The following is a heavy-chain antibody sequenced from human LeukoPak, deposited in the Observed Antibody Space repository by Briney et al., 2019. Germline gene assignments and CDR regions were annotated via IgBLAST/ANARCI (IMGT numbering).Heavy chain of an antibody. Sequence: KPSETLSLTCTVSGGSISSYYWSWIRQPPGKGLEWVGYIYYSGSTNYNPSFKSRVTISVDTSKNQFSLKLSSVTAADTAVYYCARVIMSSLFYYYMDVWGKGTTVTVSS. CDR3: ARVIMSSLFYYYMDV. CDR1: GGSISSYY. V-gene: IGHV4-59*01. CDR2: IYYSGST. D-gene: IGHD3-3*01. J-gene: IGHJ6*03.